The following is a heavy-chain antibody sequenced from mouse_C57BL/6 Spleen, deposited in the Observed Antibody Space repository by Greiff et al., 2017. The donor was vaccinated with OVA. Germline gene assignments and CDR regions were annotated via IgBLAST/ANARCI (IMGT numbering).Heavy chain of an antibody. CDR1: GFTFSDYG. J-gene: IGHJ4*01. CDR3: AREGYGNYLYAMDY. V-gene: IGHV5-17*01. Sequence: EVQLQESGGGLVKPGGSLKLSCAASGFTFSDYGMHWVRQAPEKGLEWVAYISSGSSTIYYADTVKGRFTISRDNAKNTLFLQMTSLRSEDTAMYYCAREGYGNYLYAMDYWGQGTSVTVSS. CDR2: ISSGSSTI. D-gene: IGHD2-10*02.